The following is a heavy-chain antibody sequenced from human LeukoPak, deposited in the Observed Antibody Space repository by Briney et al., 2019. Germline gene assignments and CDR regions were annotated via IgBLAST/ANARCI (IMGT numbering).Heavy chain of an antibody. Sequence: GESLKISCKGSGYSFTSYWIGWVRQMPGKGLEWMGIIYPGDSDTRYSPSFQGQVTISADKSISTAYLQWSSLKASDTAMYYCARWLGYDSSGYYYYFDYWGQGTLVTVSS. CDR1: GYSFTSYW. V-gene: IGHV5-51*01. D-gene: IGHD3-22*01. CDR3: ARWLGYDSSGYYYYFDY. J-gene: IGHJ4*02. CDR2: IYPGDSDT.